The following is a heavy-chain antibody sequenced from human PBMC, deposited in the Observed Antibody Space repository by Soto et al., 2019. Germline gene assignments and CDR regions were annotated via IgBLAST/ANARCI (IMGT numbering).Heavy chain of an antibody. D-gene: IGHD3-10*02. J-gene: IGHJ5*02. CDR3: ARVFTGRWCAP. Sequence: QVQLVQSGAEVKKPGSSVKVSCTASGAPFSSYAINWVRQAPGQGLEWMGVITPMFGAPHYAQNFKGSITITADKSTNSAYMELSSLTSGDTAVYFCARVFTGRWCAPWGQGTLVTVSS. V-gene: IGHV1-69*06. CDR2: ITPMFGAP. CDR1: GAPFSSYA.